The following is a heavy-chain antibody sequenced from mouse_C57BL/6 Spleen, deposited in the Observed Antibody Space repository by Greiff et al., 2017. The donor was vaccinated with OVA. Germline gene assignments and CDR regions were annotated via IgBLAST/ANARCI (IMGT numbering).Heavy chain of an antibody. V-gene: IGHV5-9*01. J-gene: IGHJ2*01. Sequence: DVMLVESGGGLVKPGGSLKLSCAASGFTFSSYTMSWVRQTPEKRLEWVATISGGGGNTYYPDSVKGRFTISRDNAKNTLYLQMSSLRSEDTALYYCARHGGTGYFDYWGQGTTLTVSS. D-gene: IGHD2-14*01. CDR3: ARHGGTGYFDY. CDR1: GFTFSSYT. CDR2: ISGGGGNT.